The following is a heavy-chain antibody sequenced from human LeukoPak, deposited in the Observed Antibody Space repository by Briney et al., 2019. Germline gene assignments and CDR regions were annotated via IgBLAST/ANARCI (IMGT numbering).Heavy chain of an antibody. V-gene: IGHV3-23*01. Sequence: PGGSLRLSCAASGFTFSSCAMSWVRQAPGKGLEWVSAISGSGGSTYYAGSVKGRFTISRDNSKNTLFLQMNSLRAEDTAVYYCAKGTNSSSPTDNWGQGSLVTVSS. CDR2: ISGSGGST. J-gene: IGHJ1*01. CDR1: GFTFSSCA. CDR3: AKGTNSSSPTDN. D-gene: IGHD6-6*01.